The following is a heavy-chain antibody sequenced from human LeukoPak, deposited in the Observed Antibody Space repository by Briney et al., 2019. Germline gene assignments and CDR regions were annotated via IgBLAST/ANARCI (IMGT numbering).Heavy chain of an antibody. CDR3: AREVPWDGDFQH. V-gene: IGHV3-11*06. J-gene: IGHJ1*01. D-gene: IGHD1-26*01. Sequence: GGSLRLSCAASGFTFSDYYMSWIRQAPGKGLEWVSYISSSSSYTNYADSVKGRFTISRDNAKNSLYLQMNSLRAEDTAVYYCAREVPWDGDFQHWGQGTLVTVSS. CDR2: ISSSSSYT. CDR1: GFTFSDYY.